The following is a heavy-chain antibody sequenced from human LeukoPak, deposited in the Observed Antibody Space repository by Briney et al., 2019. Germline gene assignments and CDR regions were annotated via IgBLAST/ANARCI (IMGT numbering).Heavy chain of an antibody. CDR1: SGSINSYY. CDR3: TTVAVVRGVTFFDY. D-gene: IGHD3-10*01. J-gene: IGHJ4*02. CDR2: TFYSGST. Sequence: SETLSLACSVASGSINSYYWTWIRHPPGKGLEWIGNTFYSGSTNYNPSLMSRVSISVDTSKNQVSLNLNSVTAADTAVYYCTTVAVVRGVTFFDYWGQGTLVTVSS. V-gene: IGHV4-59*12.